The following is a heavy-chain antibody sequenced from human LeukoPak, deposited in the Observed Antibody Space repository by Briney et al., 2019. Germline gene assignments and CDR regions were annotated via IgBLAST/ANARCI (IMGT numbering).Heavy chain of an antibody. CDR1: GFTFSNYEFN. J-gene: IGHJ2*01. Sequence: PGGSLRLSCAASGFTFSNYEFNWVRQPPGKGLEWMGSIYYSESTYYNPSLRSRVTISVDTSKNQFSLKLSSVTAADTAVYYCARLNSRIAAERFFDLWGRGTLVTVSS. CDR3: ARLNSRIAAERFFDL. D-gene: IGHD6-13*01. V-gene: IGHV4-39*01. CDR2: IYYSEST.